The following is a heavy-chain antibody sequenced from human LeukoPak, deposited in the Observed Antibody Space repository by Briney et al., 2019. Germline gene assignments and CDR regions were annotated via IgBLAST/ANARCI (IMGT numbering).Heavy chain of an antibody. Sequence: PSETLSLTCTVSGYSISSGYYWGWIRQPPGKGLEWIGSIYHSGSTYYNPSLKSRVTISVDTSKNQFSLKLSSVTAADTAVYYCASRASGRYQGAFDRWGAFDIWGQGTMVTVSS. CDR2: IYHSGST. CDR1: GYSISSGYY. J-gene: IGHJ3*02. D-gene: IGHD1-26*01. CDR3: ASRASGRYQGAFDRWGAFDI. V-gene: IGHV4-38-2*02.